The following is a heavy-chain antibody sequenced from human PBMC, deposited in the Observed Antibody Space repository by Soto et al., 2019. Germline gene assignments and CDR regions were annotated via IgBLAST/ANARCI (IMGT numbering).Heavy chain of an antibody. J-gene: IGHJ4*02. CDR2: ISHDGSKK. D-gene: IGHD3-16*02. CDR1: VFTFSSYV. V-gene: IGHV3-30-3*01. CDR3: VASGLSFDY. Sequence: WWSLRLSCSASVFTFSSYVIYWVRQAPGKGLECVALISHDGSKKHYADSVKGRFTISRDYSNDTFYLQMNSLRDEDTAVFHCVASGLSFDYWGQGTLVTVSS.